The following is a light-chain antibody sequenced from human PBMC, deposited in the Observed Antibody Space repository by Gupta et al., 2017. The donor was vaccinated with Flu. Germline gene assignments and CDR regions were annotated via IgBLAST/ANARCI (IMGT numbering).Light chain of an antibody. V-gene: IGLV2-11*01. Sequence: QSAPTQPRSMSGSPGQSVTISCTGSSKDVGGSNRVSWYQQRPGKAPKLILYDVTERPSGVPDRYSGSKSGNTASLTISGLQADDDADYYCASHAGRVSWVFGTGTTVTVL. CDR2: DVT. CDR1: SKDVGGSNR. J-gene: IGLJ1*01. CDR3: ASHAGRVSWV.